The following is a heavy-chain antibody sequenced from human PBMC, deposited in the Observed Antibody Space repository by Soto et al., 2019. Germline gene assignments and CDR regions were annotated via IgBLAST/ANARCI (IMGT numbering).Heavy chain of an antibody. D-gene: IGHD6-13*01. CDR2: ISSNGGST. Sequence: GGSLRLSCSASGFTFSSYAMHWVRQAPGKGLEYVSAISSNGGSTYYADSVKGRFTISRDNSKNTLYLQMSSLRAEDTAVYYCVKIRGSYSSSWLSQKAFDYWGQGTLVTVSS. J-gene: IGHJ4*02. CDR1: GFTFSSYA. CDR3: VKIRGSYSSSWLSQKAFDY. V-gene: IGHV3-64D*06.